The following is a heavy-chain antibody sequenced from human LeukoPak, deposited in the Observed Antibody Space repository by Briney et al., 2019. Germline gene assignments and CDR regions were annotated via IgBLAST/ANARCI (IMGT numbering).Heavy chain of an antibody. CDR3: ARGDGYNFFDY. Sequence: PGGSLRLSCAVSGFSVTNNYMSWVRQAPGKGLDWVSVFYVCGATYYADSVKGRFTISRDNSENTLYLQMKSLRAEDTAVYYFARGDGYNFFDYWGQGTLVPVSS. J-gene: IGHJ4*02. V-gene: IGHV3-53*01. D-gene: IGHD5-24*01. CDR1: GFSVTNNY. CDR2: FYVCGAT.